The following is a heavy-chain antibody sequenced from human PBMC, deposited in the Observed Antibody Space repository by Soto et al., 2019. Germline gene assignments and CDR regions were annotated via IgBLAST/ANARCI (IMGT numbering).Heavy chain of an antibody. CDR2: FDPEDGET. D-gene: IGHD2-21*02. CDR3: ATLGSVVVTARDY. J-gene: IGHJ4*02. V-gene: IGHV1-24*01. Sequence: ASVKVSCKVSGYTLTELPMHWVRQAPGKGLEWMGGFDPEDGETIYAQKFQGRVTMTEDTSTDTAYMELSSLRSEDTAVYYCATLGSVVVTARDYWGQGTMVTVSS. CDR1: GYTLTELP.